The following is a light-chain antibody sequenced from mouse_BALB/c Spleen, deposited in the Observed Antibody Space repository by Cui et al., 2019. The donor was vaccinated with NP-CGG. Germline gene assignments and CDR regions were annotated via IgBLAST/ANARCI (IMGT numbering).Light chain of an antibody. CDR1: TGAVTTSNY. Sequence: QAVVTQESALTTSPGETVTLTCRSSTGAVTTSNYANWVQEKPDQLFTGLIGGTNNRAPGGPARFSGSLIGDKAALTITGAQTEDEAIYFCALWYSNHWVFGGGTKLTVL. CDR3: ALWYSNHWV. V-gene: IGLV1*01. CDR2: GTN. J-gene: IGLJ1*01.